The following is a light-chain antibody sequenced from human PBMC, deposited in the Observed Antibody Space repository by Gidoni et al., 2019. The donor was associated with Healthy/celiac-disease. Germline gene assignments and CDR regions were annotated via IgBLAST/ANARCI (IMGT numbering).Light chain of an antibody. CDR1: SSDGGGYNY. V-gene: IGLV2-14*01. J-gene: IGLJ1*01. Sequence: QSALTQPASVSGSPGQSITISCPGTSSDGGGYNYVSWYQQHPGKAPKLMIYEVSNRPSGVSNRFSGSKSGNTASLTISGLQAEDEADYYCSSYTSISTLGVFGTGTKVTVL. CDR3: SSYTSISTLGV. CDR2: EVS.